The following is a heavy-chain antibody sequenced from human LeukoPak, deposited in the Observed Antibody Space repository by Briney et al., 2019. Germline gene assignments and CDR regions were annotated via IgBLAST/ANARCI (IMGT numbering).Heavy chain of an antibody. CDR3: ARSTPTNQI. J-gene: IGHJ3*02. D-gene: IGHD1/OR15-1a*01. Sequence: SETLSHTCAVYGGSFSGYYWSWIRQPPGKGLEWIGEINHSGSTNYNPSLKSRVTISVDTSKNQFSLKLSSVTAADTAVYYCARSTPTNQIWGQGTMVTVSS. CDR2: INHSGST. V-gene: IGHV4-34*01. CDR1: GGSFSGYY.